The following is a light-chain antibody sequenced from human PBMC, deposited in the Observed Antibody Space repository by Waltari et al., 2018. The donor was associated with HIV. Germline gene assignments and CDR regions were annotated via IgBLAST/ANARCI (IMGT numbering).Light chain of an antibody. CDR2: EVT. V-gene: IGLV2-8*01. CDR3: SSYAGSNTFV. CDR1: SSDGGGYNN. J-gene: IGLJ1*01. Sequence: QSALTQPPSASGSPGPSVTISCTGTSSDGGGYNNVSWYQQHPDKAPKLMIYEVTKRPSGVPDRFSGSKSGNTASLTISGLQAEDEADYYCSSYAGSNTFVFGTGTKVTVL.